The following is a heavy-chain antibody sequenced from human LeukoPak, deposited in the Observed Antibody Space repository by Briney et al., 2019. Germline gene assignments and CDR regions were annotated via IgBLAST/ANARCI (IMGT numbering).Heavy chain of an antibody. Sequence: SETLSLTCAVSGYSISSGYYWGWIRQPPGKGLEWIGSLYHRGSTSYNPSIESRITISADTSRNQFSLKLTSVTAADTAVYYCAREKKSCTSSTCYGIDYWGQGTLVTVSS. CDR2: LYHRGST. J-gene: IGHJ4*02. V-gene: IGHV4-38-2*02. CDR1: GYSISSGYY. CDR3: AREKKSCTSSTCYGIDY. D-gene: IGHD2-2*01.